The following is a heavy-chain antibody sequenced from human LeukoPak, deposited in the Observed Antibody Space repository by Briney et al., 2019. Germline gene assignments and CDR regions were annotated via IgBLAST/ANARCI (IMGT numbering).Heavy chain of an antibody. CDR3: ARVQEGWFGELFPDY. CDR1: GFTFSSYA. D-gene: IGHD3-10*01. Sequence: GGSLRLSCAASGFTFSSYAMNWVRQAPGKGLEWVSAITGSGGRTYYADSVKGRFTISRDNSKNTLYLQMNSLRAEDTAVYYCARVQEGWFGELFPDYWGQGTLVTVSS. V-gene: IGHV3-23*01. CDR2: ITGSGGRT. J-gene: IGHJ4*02.